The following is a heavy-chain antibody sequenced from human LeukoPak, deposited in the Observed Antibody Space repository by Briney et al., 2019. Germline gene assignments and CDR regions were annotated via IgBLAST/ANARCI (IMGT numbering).Heavy chain of an antibody. CDR2: IYYSGST. J-gene: IGHJ2*01. CDR1: GGSISSSSYY. V-gene: IGHV4-39*07. D-gene: IGHD3-22*01. Sequence: PSETLSLTCTVSGGSISSSSYYWGWIRQPPGKGLEWIGSIYYSGSTYCNPSLKSRVTISVDTSKNQFSLKLSSVTAADTAVYYCARDAQYYYDSSGYYPHWYFDLWGRGTLVTVSS. CDR3: ARDAQYYYDSSGYYPHWYFDL.